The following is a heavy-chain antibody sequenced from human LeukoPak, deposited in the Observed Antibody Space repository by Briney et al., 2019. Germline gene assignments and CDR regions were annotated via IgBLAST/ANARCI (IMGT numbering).Heavy chain of an antibody. CDR3: ARELSFSNS. Sequence: SETLSLTCTVSGGSISSYYWSWIRQPPGKGLEWIGYSYYSGNTNYNPSLKSRVTISVDTSKNQFSLKLSSVTAADTAVYSCARELSFSNSWGQGTLVTVSS. D-gene: IGHD2/OR15-2a*01. J-gene: IGHJ4*02. CDR2: SYYSGNT. CDR1: GGSISSYY. V-gene: IGHV4-59*12.